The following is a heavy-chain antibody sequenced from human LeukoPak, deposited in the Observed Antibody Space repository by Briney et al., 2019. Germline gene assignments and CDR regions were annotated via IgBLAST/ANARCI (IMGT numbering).Heavy chain of an antibody. CDR3: AKGRGQGFDY. J-gene: IGHJ4*02. V-gene: IGHV3-30*02. Sequence: GGSLRLSCAASGFTFSSFGMHWVRQTPGKGLHWVASIRYDGSNKYYADPVKGRFTISRDNSKNTLYLQMDSLRAEDTAVYYCAKGRGQGFDYWGQGSLVTVSS. CDR1: GFTFSSFG. D-gene: IGHD3-10*01. CDR2: IRYDGSNK.